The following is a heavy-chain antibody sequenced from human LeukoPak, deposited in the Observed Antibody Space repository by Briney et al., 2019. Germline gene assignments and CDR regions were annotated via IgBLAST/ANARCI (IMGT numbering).Heavy chain of an antibody. Sequence: GGSLRLSCAASGFTFSSYSMNWVRQAPGKGLEWVSYISSSSSTIYYADSVKGRFTISRDNAKNSLYLQVNSLRAEDTAVYYCARGEIVATINYWGQGTLVTVSS. D-gene: IGHD5-12*01. CDR3: ARGEIVATINY. J-gene: IGHJ4*02. CDR1: GFTFSSYS. V-gene: IGHV3-48*04. CDR2: ISSSSSTI.